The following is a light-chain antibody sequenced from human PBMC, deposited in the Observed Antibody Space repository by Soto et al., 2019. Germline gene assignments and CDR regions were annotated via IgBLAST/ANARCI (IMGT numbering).Light chain of an antibody. J-gene: IGKJ1*01. CDR3: QQIYSTPRT. CDR2: DAS. V-gene: IGKV1-39*01. Sequence: DIQMTQSPSSLSASVGDRVTITCRASQSISSYLNWYQQKPGKAPQLLIYDASSLQSGVPSRFSGSGSGTDFTLTISSLQPEDFATYYCQQIYSTPRTFGQGTKVEIK. CDR1: QSISSY.